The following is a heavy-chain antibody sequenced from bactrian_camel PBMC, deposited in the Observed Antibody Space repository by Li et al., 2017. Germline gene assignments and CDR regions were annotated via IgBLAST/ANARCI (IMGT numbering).Heavy chain of an antibody. Sequence: VQLVESGGGSVQAGGSLTLACVVAIDHFIEYCVAWFRQVPGKEREGVARIDSRGTTEYLDSVKGRFTVFKDDAGKTLYLQMNSLKPEDTAMYYCAADREGHCLYLHERDNWGQGTQVTVS. CDR3: AADREGHCLYLHERDN. CDR2: IDSRGTT. D-gene: IGHD2*01. CDR1: IDHFIEYC. V-gene: IGHV3S57*01. J-gene: IGHJ4*01.